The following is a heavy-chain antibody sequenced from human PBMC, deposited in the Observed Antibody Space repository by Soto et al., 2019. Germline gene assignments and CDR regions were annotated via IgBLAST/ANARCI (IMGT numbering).Heavy chain of an antibody. CDR2: IYYSGST. CDR1: GGSISSYY. V-gene: IGHV4-59*01. D-gene: IGHD2-15*01. J-gene: IGHJ6*03. CDR3: ARGLGYCSGGSCPHYYYYMDV. Sequence: SETLSLTCTVSGGSISSYYWSWIRQPPGKGLEWIGYIYYSGSTNYNPSLKSRVTISVDTSKNQFSLKLSSVTAADTAVYYCARGLGYCSGGSCPHYYYYMDVWGKGTTVTVSS.